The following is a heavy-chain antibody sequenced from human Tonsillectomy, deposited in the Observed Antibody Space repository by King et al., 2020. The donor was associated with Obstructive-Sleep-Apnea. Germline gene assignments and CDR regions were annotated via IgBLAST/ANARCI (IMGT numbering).Heavy chain of an antibody. CDR3: TRPGMATNRNAFDI. V-gene: IGHV3-73*01. CDR2: IRSKANSYAT. CDR1: GFTFSGSA. Sequence: VQLVESGGGLVQPGGSLKLSCAASGFTFSGSAMHWVRQASGKGLEWVGRIRSKANSYATAYAASVKGRFTISRDDSKNTSYLQMNSLKTEDTAVYYCTRPGMATNRNAFDIWGQGTMVTVSS. D-gene: IGHD3-10*01. J-gene: IGHJ3*02.